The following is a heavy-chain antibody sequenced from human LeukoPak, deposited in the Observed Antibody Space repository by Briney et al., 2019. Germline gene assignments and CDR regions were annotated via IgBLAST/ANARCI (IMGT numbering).Heavy chain of an antibody. CDR1: GYTFTGYY. CDR3: ARVRGYCSSTSCYSYYYGMDV. Sequence: GASVKVSCKASGYTFTGYYMHWVRQAPGQGLEWMGWSNPNSGGTNYAQKFQGRVTMTRDTSISTAYMELSRLRSDDTAVYYCARVRGYCSSTSCYSYYYGMDVWGQGTTVTVSS. V-gene: IGHV1-2*02. D-gene: IGHD2-2*02. CDR2: SNPNSGGT. J-gene: IGHJ6*02.